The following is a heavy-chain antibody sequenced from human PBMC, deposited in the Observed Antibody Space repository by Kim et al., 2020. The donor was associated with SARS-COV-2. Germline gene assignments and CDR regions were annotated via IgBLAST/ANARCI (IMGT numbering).Heavy chain of an antibody. CDR2: ISGSGGST. CDR1: GFTFSSYA. CDR3: AKGVGGMVYAGYYYYGMDV. J-gene: IGHJ6*02. V-gene: IGHV3-23*01. Sequence: GGSLRLSCAASGFTFSSYAMSWVRQAPGKGLEWVSAISGSGGSTYYADSVKGRFTISRDNSKNTLYLQMNSLRAEDTAVYYCAKGVGGMVYAGYYYYGMDVWGQGTTVTVSS. D-gene: IGHD2-8*01.